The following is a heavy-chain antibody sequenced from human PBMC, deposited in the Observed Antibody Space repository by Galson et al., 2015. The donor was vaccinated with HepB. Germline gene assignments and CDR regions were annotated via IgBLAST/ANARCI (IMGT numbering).Heavy chain of an antibody. Sequence: SLRLSCAASGFTVSSNYMSWVRQAPGKGLEWVSLIYSGGSTYYADSVKGRFTISRDNSKNTLYLQMNSLRAEDTAFYYCATVPSAEYFHHWGQGTPVTVSS. CDR3: ATVPSAEYFHH. J-gene: IGHJ1*01. CDR2: IYSGGST. CDR1: GFTVSSNY. D-gene: IGHD6-6*01. V-gene: IGHV3-53*01.